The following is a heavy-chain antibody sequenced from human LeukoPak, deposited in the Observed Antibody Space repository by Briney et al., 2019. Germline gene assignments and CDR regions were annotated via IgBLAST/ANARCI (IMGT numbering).Heavy chain of an antibody. CDR1: GYSFTSYW. V-gene: IGHV5-51*01. Sequence: GESLKISWKGSGYSFTSYWIGWVRQMPGEGLEWMGIIYPGDSDTRYSPSFQGQVTISADKSISTAYLQWSSLKASDTAMYYCARAIAARQSVYYYYYMDVWGKGTTVTVSS. D-gene: IGHD6-6*01. CDR2: IYPGDSDT. CDR3: ARAIAARQSVYYYYYMDV. J-gene: IGHJ6*03.